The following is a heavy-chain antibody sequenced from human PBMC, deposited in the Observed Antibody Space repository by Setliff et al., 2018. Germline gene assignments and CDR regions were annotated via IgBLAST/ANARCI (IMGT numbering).Heavy chain of an antibody. V-gene: IGHV3-23*01. CDR3: ARARLLWQSLIDY. Sequence: GGSLRLSCAASGFTFSTYSMSWVRQVPGKGLEWVSAISGDSVYIYYGASMTTDTSTNTAYMELRSLTSDDTAIYYCARARLLWQSLIDYWGQGTLVTVSS. CDR2: ISGDSVYI. D-gene: IGHD2-21*02. CDR1: GFTFSTYS. J-gene: IGHJ4*02.